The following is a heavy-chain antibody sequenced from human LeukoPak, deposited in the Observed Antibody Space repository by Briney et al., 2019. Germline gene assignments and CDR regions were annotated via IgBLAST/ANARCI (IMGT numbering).Heavy chain of an antibody. CDR1: GVSINTYS. D-gene: IGHD3-16*01. V-gene: IGHV4-59*01. J-gene: IGHJ4*02. CDR3: ARGGRAYLDY. CDR2: ISYSGTT. Sequence: SETPSLTCSVSGVSINTYSWSWVRQSPGKGLEWIGYISYSGTTIYNPSLKSRVTISVDTSKNQFSLKLNSVTAADSAVYYCARGGRAYLDYWGQGALVTVSS.